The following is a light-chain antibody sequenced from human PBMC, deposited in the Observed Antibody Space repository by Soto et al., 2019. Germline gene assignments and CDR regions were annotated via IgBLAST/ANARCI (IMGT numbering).Light chain of an antibody. V-gene: IGKV3-11*01. CDR1: QSVSSD. Sequence: EIVLTQSPATLSLSPGERATLSCRASQSVSSDLAWYQQKPGQAPRLLIYDASNRATGIPARFSGSGSGTDFTLTISSLEPEDFAVYYCQQRSNWPRTFGGGTKVDIK. J-gene: IGKJ4*01. CDR2: DAS. CDR3: QQRSNWPRT.